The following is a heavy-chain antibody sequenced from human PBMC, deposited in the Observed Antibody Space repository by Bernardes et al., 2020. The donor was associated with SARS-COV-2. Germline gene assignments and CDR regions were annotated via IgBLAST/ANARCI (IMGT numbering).Heavy chain of an antibody. CDR2: MNHGGSI. V-gene: IGHV4-34*01. CDR3: ASGGYSYGAGLDY. Sequence: SWVRQAPGQGLEWIEEMNHGGSINYNPSLKSRVTISVDTSKNQFSLNLSSVTAADTAVYYCASGGYSYGAGLDYWGQGTLVTVSS. J-gene: IGHJ4*02. D-gene: IGHD5-12*01.